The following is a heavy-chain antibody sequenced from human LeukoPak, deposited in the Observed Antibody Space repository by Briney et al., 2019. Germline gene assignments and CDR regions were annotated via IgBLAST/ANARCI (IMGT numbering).Heavy chain of an antibody. CDR3: ARDLGY. V-gene: IGHV3-30*04. Sequence: GGSLRLSCAASGFTFSSYAMHWVHQAPGKGLEWVAVISYDGSNKYYADSVKGRFTISRDNSKNTLYLRMNSLRAEDTAVYYCARDLGYWGQGTLVTVSS. CDR2: ISYDGSNK. J-gene: IGHJ4*02. CDR1: GFTFSSYA.